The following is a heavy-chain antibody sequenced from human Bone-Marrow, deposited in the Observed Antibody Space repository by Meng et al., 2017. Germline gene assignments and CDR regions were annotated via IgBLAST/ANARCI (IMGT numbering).Heavy chain of an antibody. V-gene: IGHV1-18*01. J-gene: IGHJ4*02. CDR3: ARARDYDSLPDY. CDR2: ISAYNGNT. Sequence: QVPLVQSGAEVKKPGASVKVAWKASGYTFTSYGISWVRQAPGQGLERMGWISAYNGNTNYAQKLQGRVTMTTDTSTSTAYMELRSLRSDDTAVYYCARARDYDSLPDYWGQGTLVTVSS. D-gene: IGHD3-3*01. CDR1: GYTFTSYG.